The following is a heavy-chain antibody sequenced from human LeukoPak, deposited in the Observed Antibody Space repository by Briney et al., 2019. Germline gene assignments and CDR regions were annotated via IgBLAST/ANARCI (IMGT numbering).Heavy chain of an antibody. Sequence: GASVTVSCTASGYTFTTYGISWVRQAPGQGLEWMGWISAYNGNTNYAQKLQGRVTMTTDTSTSTAYMELRSLRSDDTAVYYCARDRAAAPNWFDPWGQGTLVTVSS. J-gene: IGHJ5*02. CDR3: ARDRAAAPNWFDP. CDR1: GYTFTTYG. D-gene: IGHD2-2*01. V-gene: IGHV1-18*01. CDR2: ISAYNGNT.